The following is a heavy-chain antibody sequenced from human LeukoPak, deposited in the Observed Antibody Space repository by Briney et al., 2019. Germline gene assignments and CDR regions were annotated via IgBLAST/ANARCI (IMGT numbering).Heavy chain of an antibody. Sequence: GGSLRLSCAVSGLTFSTYWMSWVRQAPGPGLEGVANVRHDGSEKYYVDSVKGRFTISRDNAKNSLFLQMNSLRDEDTAVYYCARFLKAAYKAYNWFDPWGQGTLVTVSS. CDR1: GLTFSTYW. CDR2: VRHDGSEK. V-gene: IGHV3-7*03. CDR3: ARFLKAAYKAYNWFDP. J-gene: IGHJ5*02. D-gene: IGHD3-3*01.